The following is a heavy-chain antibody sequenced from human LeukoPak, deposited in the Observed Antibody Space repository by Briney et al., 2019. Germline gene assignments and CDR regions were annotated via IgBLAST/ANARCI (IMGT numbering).Heavy chain of an antibody. D-gene: IGHD5-18*01. J-gene: IGHJ5*02. V-gene: IGHV3-30-3*01. CDR2: ISYDGSNK. Sequence: GGSLRLSCAASGFTFSSYAMHWVRLAPGKGLEWVAVISYDGSNKYYADSVKGRFTISRDNSKNTLYLQMNSLRAEDTAVYYCARAFVWIQLWSALSWGQGTLVTVSS. CDR1: GFTFSSYA. CDR3: ARAFVWIQLWSALS.